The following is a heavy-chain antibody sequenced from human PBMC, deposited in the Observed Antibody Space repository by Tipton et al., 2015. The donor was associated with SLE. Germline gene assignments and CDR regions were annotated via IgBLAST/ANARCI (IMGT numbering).Heavy chain of an antibody. CDR3: AKDGTTYYYGSGKLDY. V-gene: IGHV3-21*04. CDR1: GFTFSSYS. D-gene: IGHD3-10*01. J-gene: IGHJ4*02. Sequence: GSLRLSCAASGFTFSSYSMNWVRQAPGKGLEWVSSISSSSYIYYADSVKGRFTISRDNAKNSLYLQMNSLRAEDTAVYYCAKDGTTYYYGSGKLDYWGQGTLVTVSS. CDR2: ISSSSYI.